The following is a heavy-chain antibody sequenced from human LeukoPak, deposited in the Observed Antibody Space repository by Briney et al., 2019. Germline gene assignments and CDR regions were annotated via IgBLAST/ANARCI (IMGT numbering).Heavy chain of an antibody. CDR3: ARAGLTGDNYYYYMDV. CDR1: GFTVSSNY. J-gene: IGHJ6*03. D-gene: IGHD7-27*01. CDR2: IYSGGST. V-gene: IGHV3-53*01. Sequence: GGSLRLSCAASGFTVSSNYMSWVRQAPGKGLEWVSVIYSGGSTYYADSVKGRFTISRDNSKNTLYLQMNSLRAEDTAVYYCARAGLTGDNYYYYMDVWGKGTTVTISS.